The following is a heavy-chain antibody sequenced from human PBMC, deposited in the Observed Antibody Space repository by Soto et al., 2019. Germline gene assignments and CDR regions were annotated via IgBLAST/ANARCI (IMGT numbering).Heavy chain of an antibody. Sequence: GGSLRLSCAASGFTFSSYWMSWVRQAPGKGLEWVANIKQDGSEKYYVDSVKGRFTISRDNAKNSLYLQMNSLRAEDTAVYYCARDFRYGDFWSGYSPAPDYGGQGTRVTVSA. D-gene: IGHD3-3*01. J-gene: IGHJ4*02. V-gene: IGHV3-7*01. CDR3: ARDFRYGDFWSGYSPAPDY. CDR2: IKQDGSEK. CDR1: GFTFSSYW.